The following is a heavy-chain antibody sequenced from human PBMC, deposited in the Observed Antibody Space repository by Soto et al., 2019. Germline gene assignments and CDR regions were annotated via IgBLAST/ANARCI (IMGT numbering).Heavy chain of an antibody. D-gene: IGHD1-26*01. CDR2: INPSGSST. Sequence: ASVKVSYKASGYIFSNYYIHWVRQAPGQGLEWMGIINPSGSSTRYAQKFQGRVTMTRDTSSSTVYMELSSLRLEDTAVYYCARDVGDSGSHWFDPWGQGSLVTVSS. CDR1: GYIFSNYY. V-gene: IGHV1-46*01. J-gene: IGHJ5*02. CDR3: ARDVGDSGSHWFDP.